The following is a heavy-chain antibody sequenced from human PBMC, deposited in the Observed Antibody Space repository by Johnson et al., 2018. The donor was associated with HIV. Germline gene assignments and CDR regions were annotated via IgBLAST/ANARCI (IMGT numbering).Heavy chain of an antibody. J-gene: IGHJ3*01. Sequence: QVQLVESGGGVVQPGGSLRLSCVASGFTFSSYGMHWVRQAPGKGLEWVAVISYDGSNKYYADSVKGRFTISRDNSKNTLYLQMNSLRAEDTAVYYCARGGLGILDAFDCWGQGTMVTVSS. CDR2: ISYDGSNK. D-gene: IGHD7-27*01. CDR1: GFTFSSYG. CDR3: ARGGLGILDAFDC. V-gene: IGHV3-30*19.